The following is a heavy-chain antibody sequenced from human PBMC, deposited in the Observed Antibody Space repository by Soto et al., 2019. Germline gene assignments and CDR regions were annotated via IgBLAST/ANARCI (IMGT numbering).Heavy chain of an antibody. CDR1: GFTFSSYA. D-gene: IGHD5-18*01. J-gene: IGHJ4*02. V-gene: IGHV3-23*01. CDR3: EGKGTAKMLDDY. Sequence: GGSLRLSRAASGFTFSSYAMSWVRQSPGKGLEWVSAISGSGGSTYYADSVQGRFTIYRDNSKNTRYLQMNSLSAEDTAVYHCEGKGTAKMLDDYWGQGTLVTVSS. CDR2: ISGSGGST.